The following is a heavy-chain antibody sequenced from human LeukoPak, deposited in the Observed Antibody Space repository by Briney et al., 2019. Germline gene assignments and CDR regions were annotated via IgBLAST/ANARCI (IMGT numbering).Heavy chain of an antibody. CDR3: ARSLYYDSSGYPGGY. CDR2: INPNSGGT. CDR1: GYTFTGYY. J-gene: IGHJ4*02. D-gene: IGHD3-22*01. V-gene: IGHV1-2*02. Sequence: ASVKVSCKASGYTFTGYYMHWVRQAPGQGLEWMGWINPNSGGTNYAQKFQGRVTMTRDTSISTAYMELSRLRSDDTVVYYCARSLYYDSSGYPGGYWGQGTLVTVSS.